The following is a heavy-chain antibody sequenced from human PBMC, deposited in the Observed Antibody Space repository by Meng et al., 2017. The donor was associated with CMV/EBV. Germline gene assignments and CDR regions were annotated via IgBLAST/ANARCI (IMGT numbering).Heavy chain of an antibody. D-gene: IGHD1-26*01. Sequence: GESLKISCAASGFTFSSYGMHWVRQAPGKGLEWVAFIRYDGSNKYYADSVKGRFAISRDNSKNTLYLQMNSLRAEDTAVYYCAKHAGSYYSYYYYGTDVWGQGTTVTVSS. J-gene: IGHJ6*02. CDR1: GFTFSSYG. CDR3: AKHAGSYYSYYYYGTDV. CDR2: IRYDGSNK. V-gene: IGHV3-30*02.